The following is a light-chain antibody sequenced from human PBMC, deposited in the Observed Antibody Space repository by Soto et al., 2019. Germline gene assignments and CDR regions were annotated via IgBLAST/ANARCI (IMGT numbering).Light chain of an antibody. CDR1: QSVSSNY. V-gene: IGKV3-20*01. Sequence: IVLTQSPATLSLSPGKRASLSCRASQSVSSNYLAWYQQKPGQAPRLLIYGASNRATGIPDRFSGSGSGTDFTLTVIRLEPEDFAVYYCQQYGNSPRTFGQGTKVDIK. J-gene: IGKJ1*01. CDR3: QQYGNSPRT. CDR2: GAS.